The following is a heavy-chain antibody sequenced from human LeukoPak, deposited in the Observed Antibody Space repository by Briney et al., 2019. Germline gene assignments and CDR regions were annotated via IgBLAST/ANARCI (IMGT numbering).Heavy chain of an antibody. CDR3: ARLNNIVVVPAAPRGLPPDNWFDP. V-gene: IGHV4-38-2*01. J-gene: IGHJ5*02. CDR1: GYSISSGYY. D-gene: IGHD2-2*01. Sequence: KPSETLSLTCAVSGYSISSGYYWGWIRPPPGKGLEWIGSIYHSGSTYYNPSIKSRVTISVDTSKHQFSLKLSSVTAADTAVYYCARLNNIVVVPAAPRGLPPDNWFDPWGQGTLVTVSS. CDR2: IYHSGST.